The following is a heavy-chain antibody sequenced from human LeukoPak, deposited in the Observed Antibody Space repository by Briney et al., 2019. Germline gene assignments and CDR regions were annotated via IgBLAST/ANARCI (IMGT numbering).Heavy chain of an antibody. CDR3: AKYSYGSGTSFDP. D-gene: IGHD3-10*01. Sequence: GGSLRLSCAASGFTFSSYAMHWVRQAPGKGLEWVANIKKDGSEKHYMDSVKGRFTISRDNAKNSLYLQMSSLRAEDTAVFYCAKYSYGSGTSFDPWGQGTLVTVSS. CDR2: IKKDGSEK. J-gene: IGHJ5*02. V-gene: IGHV3-7*01. CDR1: GFTFSSYA.